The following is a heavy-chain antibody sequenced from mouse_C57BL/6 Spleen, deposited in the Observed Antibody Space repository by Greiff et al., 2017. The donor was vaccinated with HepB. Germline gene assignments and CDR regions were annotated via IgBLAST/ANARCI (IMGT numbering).Heavy chain of an antibody. J-gene: IGHJ3*01. D-gene: IGHD1-1*01. CDR1: GYSFTDYN. V-gene: IGHV1-39*01. CDR2: INPNYGTT. CDR3: ARSGSSLAWFAY. Sequence: VHVKQSGPELVKPGASVKISCKASGYSFTDYNMNWVKQSNGKSLEWIGVINPNYGTTSYNQKFKGKATLTVDQSSSTAYMQLNSLTSEDSAVYYCARSGSSLAWFAYWGQGTLVTVSA.